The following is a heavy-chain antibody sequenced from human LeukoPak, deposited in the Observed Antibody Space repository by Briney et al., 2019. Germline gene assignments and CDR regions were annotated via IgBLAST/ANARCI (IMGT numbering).Heavy chain of an antibody. CDR2: INLHSGGT. D-gene: IGHD3-16*01. CDR1: GYTFTGHY. CDR3: ARGDALGAFDI. J-gene: IGHJ3*02. Sequence: ASVKVSCKAPGYTFTGHYMHWVRQAPGQGLERMGWINLHSGGTNYAQNFQGRVIMTGDTSISTAYMELSRLRSDDTAVYYCARGDALGAFDIWGQGTMVTVSS. V-gene: IGHV1-2*02.